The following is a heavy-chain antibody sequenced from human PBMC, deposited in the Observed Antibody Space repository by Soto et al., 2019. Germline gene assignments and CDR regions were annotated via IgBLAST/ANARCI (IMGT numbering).Heavy chain of an antibody. D-gene: IGHD2-15*01. CDR1: GYTFTSYV. V-gene: IGHV1-18*01. CDR3: VVAAQPYYFDY. Sequence: QVQLVQSGAEVKKPGASVKVSCKAYGYTFTSYVISWVRQAPGQGLEWMGGISAYNGNTNYAQKLQGRVTMTTDTFTSTAYMELRSLRSDDTAVYYFVVAAQPYYFDYWGQGTLVTVSS. CDR2: ISAYNGNT. J-gene: IGHJ4*02.